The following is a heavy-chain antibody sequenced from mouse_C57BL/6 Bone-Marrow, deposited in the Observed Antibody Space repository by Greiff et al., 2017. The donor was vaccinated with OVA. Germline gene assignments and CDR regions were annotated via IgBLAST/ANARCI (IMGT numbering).Heavy chain of an antibody. CDR3: ARWRYYGSSYYYFDY. CDR1: GYTFTDYN. Sequence: VQLQQSGPELVKPGASVKMSCKASGYTFTDYNMHWVKQSHGKSLEWIGYINPNNGGTSYNQKFKGKATLTVNKSSSTAYMELRSLTSEDSAVYYCARWRYYGSSYYYFDYWGQGTTLTVSS. J-gene: IGHJ2*01. D-gene: IGHD1-1*01. V-gene: IGHV1-22*01. CDR2: INPNNGGT.